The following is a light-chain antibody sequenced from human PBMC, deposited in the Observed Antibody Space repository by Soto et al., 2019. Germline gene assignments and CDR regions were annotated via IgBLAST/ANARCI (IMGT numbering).Light chain of an antibody. CDR3: CSYAGSYWV. Sequence: QSALTQPRSVSGSPGQSVTISCTGTSSDVGGYNYVSWYQQHPGKAPKLMIYDVSKRPSGVPDRFSGPKSGNTASLTISGLQAEDEADYYCCSYAGSYWVFGTGTKVTVL. CDR2: DVS. J-gene: IGLJ1*01. CDR1: SSDVGGYNY. V-gene: IGLV2-11*01.